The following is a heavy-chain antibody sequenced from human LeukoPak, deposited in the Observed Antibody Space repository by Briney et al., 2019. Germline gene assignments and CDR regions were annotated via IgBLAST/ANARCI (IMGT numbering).Heavy chain of an antibody. CDR3: ARPSSSSSWYWGAFDI. CDR2: IYPGDSDT. V-gene: IGHV5-51*01. CDR1: GYSFPNYW. Sequence: GESLKISCKGSGYSFPNYWIGWVRQMPGKGLEWMGIIYPGDSDTRYSPSFQGQVTISADKSVSTAYLQWRSLKASDTAMYYCARPSSSSSWYWGAFDIWGQGTMVTVSS. J-gene: IGHJ3*02. D-gene: IGHD6-13*01.